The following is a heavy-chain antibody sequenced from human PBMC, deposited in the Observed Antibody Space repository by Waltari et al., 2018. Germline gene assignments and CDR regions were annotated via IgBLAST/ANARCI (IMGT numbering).Heavy chain of an antibody. Sequence: QLQLQESGPGLVKPSETVSLTCSVPGGSITSARHYSGWIRQPPGQGLEWIGTISYSGTTYNSPSLQSRVTISRDTSKNQLSLKLDSVTASDTAVYYCATYIGASVGTASFDVWGQGTMVTVSS. V-gene: IGHV4-39*01. CDR1: GGSITSARHY. CDR3: ATYIGASVGTASFDV. CDR2: ISYSGTT. J-gene: IGHJ3*01. D-gene: IGHD5-12*01.